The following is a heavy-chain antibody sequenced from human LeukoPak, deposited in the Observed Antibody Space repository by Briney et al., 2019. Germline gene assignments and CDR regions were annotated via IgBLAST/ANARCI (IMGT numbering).Heavy chain of an antibody. J-gene: IGHJ3*02. Sequence: GASLRLSCAASGFTFSSYWMSWVRQAPGKGLEWVANIKQDGSEKYYVDSVKGRFTISRDNAKNSLYLQMNSLRAEDTAVYYCASNRPDDFWSADDAFDIWGQGTMVTVSS. V-gene: IGHV3-7*01. CDR3: ASNRPDDFWSADDAFDI. CDR2: IKQDGSEK. CDR1: GFTFSSYW. D-gene: IGHD3-3*01.